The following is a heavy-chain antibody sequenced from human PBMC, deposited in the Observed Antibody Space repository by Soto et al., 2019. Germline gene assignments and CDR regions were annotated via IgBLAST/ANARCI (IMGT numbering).Heavy chain of an antibody. Sequence: QVQLQESGPGLVEPSQTLSLTYTVSGDSITSGSYYWTWIRQHPGQGLEWIGYINYSGRTYYNPSLKSRVTISMDTSKNQFSLRLSSVSAADTAVYYCASSVGGWYFDNWGQGTLVTVSS. D-gene: IGHD6-19*01. J-gene: IGHJ4*02. CDR3: ASSVGGWYFDN. CDR2: INYSGRT. CDR1: GDSITSGSYY. V-gene: IGHV4-31*03.